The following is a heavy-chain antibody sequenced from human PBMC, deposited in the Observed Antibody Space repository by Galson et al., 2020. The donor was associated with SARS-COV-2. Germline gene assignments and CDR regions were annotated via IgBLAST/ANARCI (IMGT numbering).Heavy chain of an antibody. J-gene: IGHJ4*02. CDR1: GFTFSSNW. CDR2: IKQDGSDR. V-gene: IGHV3-7*01. CDR3: ARDQDGYNDF. D-gene: IGHD5-18*01. Sequence: GESLKISCAASGFTFSSNWMTWVRQAPGKGLEWVANIKQDGSDRYYVDSVKGRFTISTDYAKNSLSLTMNSLRVEDTAVYYCARDQDGYNDFWGRGTLVTVSS.